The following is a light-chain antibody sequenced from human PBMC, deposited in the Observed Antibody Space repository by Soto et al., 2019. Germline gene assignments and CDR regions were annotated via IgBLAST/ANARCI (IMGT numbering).Light chain of an antibody. J-gene: IGKJ4*01. CDR2: GAS. CDR1: RDVSSNY. V-gene: IGKV3-20*01. Sequence: EIVLTQSPGTLSLSPGERATLSCRASRDVSSNYLAWYQQKPVQAPRLLIYGASGRATRIPARFSGSGSATDFTLTISRLEPEDFAVYDCQQYCSSLSFGGATKVEIK. CDR3: QQYCSSLS.